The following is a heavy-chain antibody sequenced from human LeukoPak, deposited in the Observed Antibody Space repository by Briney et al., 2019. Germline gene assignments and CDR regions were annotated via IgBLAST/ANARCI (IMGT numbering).Heavy chain of an antibody. CDR3: ARDDYGDLQYFEN. CDR2: MNPNDGGT. J-gene: IGHJ4*02. D-gene: IGHD4-17*01. Sequence: ASVKVSCKASGYTFTSYDINWVRQATGQGLEWMGWMNPNDGGTLYAQKFQGRVTMTTDTSIATAYMEMSTLTSDDTAVYYCARDDYGDLQYFENWGQGTLVTVSS. V-gene: IGHV1-2*02. CDR1: GYTFTSYD.